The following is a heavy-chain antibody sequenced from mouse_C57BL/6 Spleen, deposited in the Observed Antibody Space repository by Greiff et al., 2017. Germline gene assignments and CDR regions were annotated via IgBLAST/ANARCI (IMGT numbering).Heavy chain of an antibody. Sequence: EVKLVESGPGLVKPSQSLSLTCTVTGYSINSGYDWHWIRPFPGTTLEWMGYISYSGSTNYNPSLKSRISITQGTSKNHFCLQLNSVTTEDTATYYCAKESVVYFDYWGQGTTLTVSS. CDR2: ISYSGST. CDR3: AKESVVYFDY. CDR1: GYSINSGYD. V-gene: IGHV3-1*01. J-gene: IGHJ2*01.